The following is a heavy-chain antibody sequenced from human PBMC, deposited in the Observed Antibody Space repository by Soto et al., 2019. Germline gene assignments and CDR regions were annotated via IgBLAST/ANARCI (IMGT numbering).Heavy chain of an antibody. D-gene: IGHD6-13*01. CDR3: ARDRIYSSSWYDY. V-gene: IGHV3-30-3*01. CDR2: ISYDGSNK. J-gene: IGHJ4*02. Sequence: QVQLVESGGGVVQPGRSLRLSCAASGFTFSSYAMHWVRQAPGKGLEWVAVISYDGSNKYYADSVKGRFTTSRDNSKNPLYLQMISLRAEDTAVYYCARDRIYSSSWYDYWGQGTLVTVSS. CDR1: GFTFSSYA.